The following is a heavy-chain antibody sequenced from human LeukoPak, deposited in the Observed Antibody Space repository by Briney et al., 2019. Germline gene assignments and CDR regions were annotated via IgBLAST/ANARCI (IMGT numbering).Heavy chain of an antibody. J-gene: IGHJ4*02. CDR2: IRSKAYGETT. V-gene: IGHV3-49*04. CDR3: TRDYQLLPD. CDR1: GFNFADYA. Sequence: PGRSLRLSCTGSGFNFADYAMSWVRQAPGKGLEWVGFIRSKAYGETTPYAATVKGRFTISRDDSKRVAYLQMNSLKTEDTRVYFCTRDYQLLPDWGQGTLVTVYS. D-gene: IGHD2-2*01.